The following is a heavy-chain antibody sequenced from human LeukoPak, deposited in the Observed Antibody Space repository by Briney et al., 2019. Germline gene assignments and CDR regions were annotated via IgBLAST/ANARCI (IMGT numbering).Heavy chain of an antibody. Sequence: GGSLRLSCAASGFTFSDYTMNWVRQTPGKGLEWVSSISSGGTYKYYTDSVKGRFTISRDNAQNSLYLQMNSLRAEDSSVYYCARPTTVTTVSADAFDIWGQGTMVTVSS. V-gene: IGHV3-21*01. D-gene: IGHD4-17*01. J-gene: IGHJ3*02. CDR1: GFTFSDYT. CDR3: ARPTTVTTVSADAFDI. CDR2: ISSGGTYK.